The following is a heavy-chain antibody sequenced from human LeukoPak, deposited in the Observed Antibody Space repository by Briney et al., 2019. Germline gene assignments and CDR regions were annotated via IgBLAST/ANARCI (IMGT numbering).Heavy chain of an antibody. CDR2: IYYSGST. J-gene: IGHJ3*02. CDR1: GGSISSGGYY. CDR3: ARRSRMTTIDAFDI. Sequence: PSETLSLTCIVSGGSISSGGYYWSWIRQHPGKGLEWIGYIYYSGSTNYNPSLKSRVTISVDTSKNQFFLKLSSVTAADTAVYYCARRSRMTTIDAFDIWGQGTMVTVSS. D-gene: IGHD5-24*01. V-gene: IGHV4-61*08.